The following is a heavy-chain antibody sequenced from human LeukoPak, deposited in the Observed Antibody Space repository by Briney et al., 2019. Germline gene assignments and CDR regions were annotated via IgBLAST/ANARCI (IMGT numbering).Heavy chain of an antibody. CDR3: VRGTPPHLIAVAGKLDY. J-gene: IGHJ4*02. Sequence: PGRSLRLSCAASGFTFTSYYMHWVRQAPGQGLEWMGIINPNGGGTTYAQKFQGRVTMTRDTSTTTAYMELSSLRSDDTAIYYCVRGTPPHLIAVAGKLDYWGQGTLVTVSS. CDR1: GFTFTSYY. CDR2: INPNGGGT. D-gene: IGHD6-19*01. V-gene: IGHV1-46*01.